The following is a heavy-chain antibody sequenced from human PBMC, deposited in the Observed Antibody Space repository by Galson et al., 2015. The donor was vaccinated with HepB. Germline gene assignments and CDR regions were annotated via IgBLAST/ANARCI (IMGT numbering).Heavy chain of an antibody. CDR3: ARVIAAWYYFDY. CDR1: GDSISSGDYY. D-gene: IGHD2-21*01. J-gene: IGHJ4*02. CDR2: IYHSGST. Sequence: TLSLTCTVSGDSISSGDYYWSWIRQPPGKGLEWIGYIYHSGSTFYNSSLKSRVTISVDTSKNQFSLKLTSVTAADTAVYYCARVIAAWYYFDYWGQGTLVTVSS. V-gene: IGHV4-30-4*01.